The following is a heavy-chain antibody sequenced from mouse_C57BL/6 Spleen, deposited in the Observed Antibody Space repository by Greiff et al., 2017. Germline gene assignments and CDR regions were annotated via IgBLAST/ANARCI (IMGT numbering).Heavy chain of an antibody. CDR2: ISYDGSN. V-gene: IGHV3-6*01. Sequence: DVKLQESGPGLVKPSQSLSLTCSVTGYSITSGYYWNWIRQFPGNKLEWMGYISYDGSNNYNPSLKNRISITRDTSKNQFFLTLNSVTTEDTATYYCARLPPLRYFDVWGTGTTVTVSS. J-gene: IGHJ1*03. CDR1: GYSITSGYY. CDR3: ARLPPLRYFDV. D-gene: IGHD5-5*01.